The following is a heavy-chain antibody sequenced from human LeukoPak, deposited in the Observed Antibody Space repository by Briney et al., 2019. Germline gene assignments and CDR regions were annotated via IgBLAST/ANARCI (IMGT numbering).Heavy chain of an antibody. CDR1: GGSISIYY. J-gene: IGHJ3*02. D-gene: IGHD3-10*01. Sequence: SETLSLTCTVSGGSISIYYWSWIRQPPGKGLEWIGYIYYSGSTNYNPSLKSRVTISVDTSKNQFSLKLSSVTAGDTAVYYCARRITMVRGVIAAFGIWGQGTVVTVSS. CDR2: IYYSGST. V-gene: IGHV4-59*01. CDR3: ARRITMVRGVIAAFGI.